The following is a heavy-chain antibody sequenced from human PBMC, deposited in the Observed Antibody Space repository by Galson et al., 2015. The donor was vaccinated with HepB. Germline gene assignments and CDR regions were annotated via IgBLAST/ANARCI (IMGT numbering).Heavy chain of an antibody. D-gene: IGHD3-10*02. J-gene: IGHJ3*02. CDR3: ARDVRYAFEM. V-gene: IGHV1-18*01. CDR2: ISTNSGNT. Sequence: SVKVSCKASGYTFTRNGISWVRQAPEQGLEWMGWISTNSGNTYYAQKFQDRLIMTTERSTSTAYMELRSLTSDDTAFYYCARDVRYAFEMWGQGTMVTVS. CDR1: GYTFTRNG.